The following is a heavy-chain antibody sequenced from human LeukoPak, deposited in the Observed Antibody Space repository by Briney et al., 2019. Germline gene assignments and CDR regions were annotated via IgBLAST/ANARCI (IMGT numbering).Heavy chain of an antibody. CDR1: GGSISTYY. CDR2: IYYTGTT. CDR3: ARRWVYDKRAFDA. J-gene: IGHJ3*01. V-gene: IGHV4-59*08. D-gene: IGHD3-16*01. Sequence: SETLSLTCTVSGGSISTYYWSWIRQPPGKGLEWIGYIYYTGTTDSNPSLKSRVTISLDTSKNQFSLNLSSVTAADTAVYYCARRWVYDKRAFDAWGQGTMVTVSS.